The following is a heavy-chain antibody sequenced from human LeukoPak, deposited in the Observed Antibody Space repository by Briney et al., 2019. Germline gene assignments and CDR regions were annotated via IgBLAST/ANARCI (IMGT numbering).Heavy chain of an antibody. D-gene: IGHD6-13*01. J-gene: IGHJ6*03. CDR3: TTARLEAEQQPTYYYYYYYMDV. V-gene: IGHV3-15*01. CDR2: IKSKTDGGTT. Sequence: GGSLRLSCAASGFTFSNAWMSWVRQAPGKGLEWVGRIKSKTDGGTTDYAAPVKGRFTISRDDSKNTLYLQMNSLKTEDTAVYYCTTARLEAEQQPTYYYYYYYMDVWGKGTTVTVSS. CDR1: GFTFSNAW.